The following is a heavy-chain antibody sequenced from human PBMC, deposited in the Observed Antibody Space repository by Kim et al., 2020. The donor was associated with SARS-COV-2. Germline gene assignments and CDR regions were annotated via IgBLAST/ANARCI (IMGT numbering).Heavy chain of an antibody. CDR3: ARGLGYCSGGSCSFDY. D-gene: IGHD2-15*01. CDR1: GYTFTSYD. V-gene: IGHV1-8*01. Sequence: ASVKVSCKASGYTFTSYDINWVRQATGQGLEWMGWMNPNSGNTGYAQKFQGRVTMTRNTSISTAYMELSSLRSEDTAVYYCARGLGYCSGGSCSFDYWGQGTLVTVSS. CDR2: MNPNSGNT. J-gene: IGHJ4*02.